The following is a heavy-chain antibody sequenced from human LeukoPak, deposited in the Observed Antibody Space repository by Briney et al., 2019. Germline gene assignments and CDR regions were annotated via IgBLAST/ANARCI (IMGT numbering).Heavy chain of an antibody. CDR1: GLTFSSYG. Sequence: GGSLRLSCAASGLTFSSYGMSWVRQAPGKGLEWVSAISGSGGSTYYADSVKGRFTISRDNSKNTLYLQMNSLRAEDTAVYYCAKDRWTEVDAFDIWGQGTMVTVSS. J-gene: IGHJ3*02. CDR3: AKDRWTEVDAFDI. D-gene: IGHD1-1*01. V-gene: IGHV3-23*01. CDR2: ISGSGGST.